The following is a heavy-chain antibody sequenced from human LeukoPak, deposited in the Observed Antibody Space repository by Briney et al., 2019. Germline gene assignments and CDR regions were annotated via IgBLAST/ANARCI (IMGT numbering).Heavy chain of an antibody. CDR1: GGTFSSYA. D-gene: IGHD1-26*01. CDR2: IIPIFGTA. CDR3: ARERRELHYYYYYGMDV. Sequence: ASVKVSCKASGGTFSSYAISWVRQAPGQGLERMGGIIPIFGTANYAQKFQGRVTITADESTSTAYMELSSLRSEDTAVYYCARERRELHYYYYYGMDVWGQGTTVTVSS. J-gene: IGHJ6*02. V-gene: IGHV1-69*13.